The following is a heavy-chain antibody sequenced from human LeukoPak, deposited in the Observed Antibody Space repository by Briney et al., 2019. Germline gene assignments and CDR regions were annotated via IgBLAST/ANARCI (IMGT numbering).Heavy chain of an antibody. CDR2: ISGSGGST. J-gene: IGHJ4*02. V-gene: IGHV3-23*01. CDR3: AKDYRWGGGSGSSSDY. Sequence: GGSLRLSCAASGFTFSSYAMSWVRQAPGKGLEWVSAISGSGGSTYYADSVKGRFTISRDNSKNTMYLQMNSLRAEDTAVYYVAKDYRWGGGSGSSSDYWGQGTLVTVSS. CDR1: GFTFSSYA. D-gene: IGHD1-26*01.